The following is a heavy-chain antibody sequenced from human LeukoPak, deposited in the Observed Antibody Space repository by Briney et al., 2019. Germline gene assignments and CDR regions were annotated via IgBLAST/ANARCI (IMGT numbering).Heavy chain of an antibody. V-gene: IGHV3-30*04. D-gene: IGHD6-19*01. CDR2: ISYDGSNK. CDR3: ARDEEAAVAGTRCDY. J-gene: IGHJ4*02. CDR1: GFTFSSYA. Sequence: PGRSLRLSCAAAGFTFSSYAMHWVRQAPGKGLEWVAVISYDGSNKYYADSVKGRFTISRDNSKHTLYLQMNSLRAEDTAVYYCARDEEAAVAGTRCDYWGQATLVTVSS.